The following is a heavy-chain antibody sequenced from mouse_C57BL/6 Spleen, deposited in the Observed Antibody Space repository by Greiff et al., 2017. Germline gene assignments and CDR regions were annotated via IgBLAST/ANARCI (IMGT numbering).Heavy chain of an antibody. D-gene: IGHD2-4*01. Sequence: VQLQQSGAELVKPGASVKLSCKASGYTFTSYWMHWVKQRPGQGLEWIGMIHPNSGSTNYNEKFKSKATLTVDKSSSTAYMQLSSLTSEDSAVYYCARGDYDGDWYFDVWGTGTTVTVSS. V-gene: IGHV1-64*01. CDR2: IHPNSGST. CDR3: ARGDYDGDWYFDV. CDR1: GYTFTSYW. J-gene: IGHJ1*03.